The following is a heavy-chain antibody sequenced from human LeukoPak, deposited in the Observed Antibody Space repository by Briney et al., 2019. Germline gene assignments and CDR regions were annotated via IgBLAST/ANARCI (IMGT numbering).Heavy chain of an antibody. V-gene: IGHV1-18*01. Sequence: ASVKVSCKASGYTFTSYGICWVRPAPGQGLEWMGWISAYNGNTNYAQKLQGRVTMTTDTSTSTAYMELRSLRSDDTAVYYCARDGAYSSGWYSIYYFDYWGQGTLVTVSS. J-gene: IGHJ4*02. CDR3: ARDGAYSSGWYSIYYFDY. CDR1: GYTFTSYG. CDR2: ISAYNGNT. D-gene: IGHD6-19*01.